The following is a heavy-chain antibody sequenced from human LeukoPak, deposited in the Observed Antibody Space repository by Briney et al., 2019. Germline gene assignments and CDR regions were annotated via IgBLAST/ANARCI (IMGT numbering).Heavy chain of an antibody. CDR1: GGSISSGDYY. J-gene: IGHJ5*02. D-gene: IGHD2-15*01. CDR3: AGHFYCSGGSWYSNWFDP. V-gene: IGHV4-30-4*08. Sequence: PSETLSLTCTVSGGSISSGDYYWSWIRQPPGKGLEWIGYIYYSGRTYYNPSLNSRVTISVDTSKNQFSLKLSSVTAADTAVYDCAGHFYCSGGSWYSNWFDPWGQGTLVTVSS. CDR2: IYYSGRT.